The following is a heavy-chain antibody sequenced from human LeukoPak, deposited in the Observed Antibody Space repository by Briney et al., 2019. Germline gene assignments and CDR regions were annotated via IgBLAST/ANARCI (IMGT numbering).Heavy chain of an antibody. CDR1: GGSFSGYY. J-gene: IGHJ4*02. CDR3: ARAQWLVEDY. D-gene: IGHD6-19*01. Sequence: SETLSLTCAVYGGSFSGYYWSWIRQPPGKGLEWIGEINHSGSTNYNPSLTSRVTISVDTSKNQFSLKLSSVTAADTAVYYCARAQWLVEDYWGQGTLVTVSS. CDR2: INHSGST. V-gene: IGHV4-34*01.